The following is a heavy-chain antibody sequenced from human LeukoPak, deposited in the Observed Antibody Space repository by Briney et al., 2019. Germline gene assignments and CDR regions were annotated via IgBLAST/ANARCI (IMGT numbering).Heavy chain of an antibody. V-gene: IGHV4-59*01. Sequence: PSETLSLTCTVSGGSISSYYWSWLRQPPGKGLEWIGYIYYSGSTNYNPSLKSRVTISVDTSKNQFSLKLSSVTAADTAVYYCARGYYYDSSGYYSTRRPGPLSFDYWGQGTLVTVSS. D-gene: IGHD3-22*01. CDR2: IYYSGST. CDR1: GGSISSYY. J-gene: IGHJ4*02. CDR3: ARGYYYDSSGYYSTRRPGPLSFDY.